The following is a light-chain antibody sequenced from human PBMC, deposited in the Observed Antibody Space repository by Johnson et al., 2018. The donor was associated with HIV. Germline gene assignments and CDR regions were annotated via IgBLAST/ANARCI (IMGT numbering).Light chain of an antibody. J-gene: IGLJ1*01. V-gene: IGLV1-51*02. Sequence: QSVLTQPPSVSAAPGQKVTISCSGSSSNIGNNYVSWYQQLPGTAPKLLIYENNKRPSGISDRFSGSKSGTSATLGITGLQTGDEADYYCGTWDDSLSALYVFGTGTKVTVL. CDR1: SSNIGNNY. CDR3: GTWDDSLSALYV. CDR2: ENN.